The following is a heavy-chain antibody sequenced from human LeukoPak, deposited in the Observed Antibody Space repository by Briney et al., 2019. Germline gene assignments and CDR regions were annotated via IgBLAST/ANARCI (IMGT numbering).Heavy chain of an antibody. J-gene: IGHJ4*02. Sequence: GASVKVSCKASGYTFTSYYMHWVRQAPGQGLEWMGWINTNTGNPTYAQGFTGRFVFSLDTSVSTAYLQISSLKAEDTAVYYCGRAKDFWSGYSKKTLAIWGQGTLVTVSS. CDR2: INTNTGNP. D-gene: IGHD3-3*01. CDR3: GRAKDFWSGYSKKTLAI. V-gene: IGHV7-4-1*02. CDR1: GYTFTSYY.